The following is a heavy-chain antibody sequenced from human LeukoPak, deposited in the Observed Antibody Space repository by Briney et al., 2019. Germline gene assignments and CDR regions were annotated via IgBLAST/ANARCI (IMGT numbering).Heavy chain of an antibody. D-gene: IGHD3-22*01. CDR2: ISGGGDWA. CDR1: GFPFSTTD. V-gene: IGHV3-23*01. J-gene: IGHJ5*02. Sequence: GGSLRLSCAASGFPFSTTDMTWVRQAPGKGPEWVSGISGGGDWAYYADSVKGRFTISRDNSRNTVSLQMDSLRAEDTAVYYCARDYYDSSSPRDAEDKPGFDPWGQGTLVTVSS. CDR3: ARDYYDSSSPRDAEDKPGFDP.